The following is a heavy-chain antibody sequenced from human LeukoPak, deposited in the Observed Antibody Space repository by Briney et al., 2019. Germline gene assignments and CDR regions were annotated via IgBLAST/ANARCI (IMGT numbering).Heavy chain of an antibody. V-gene: IGHV4-4*07. J-gene: IGHJ6*02. CDR3: ARDDFEYSGHYGMHV. CDR1: GGSISTYY. CDR2: VHRSGNT. Sequence: PSETLSLTCSVSGGSISTYYWSWIRQPAGKGLEWIGRVHRSGNTNYNPSLQSRVTMSVDTSKNQISLRLRFVTAADTAVYYCARDDFEYSGHYGMHVWGQGTAVTVSS. D-gene: IGHD3-9*01.